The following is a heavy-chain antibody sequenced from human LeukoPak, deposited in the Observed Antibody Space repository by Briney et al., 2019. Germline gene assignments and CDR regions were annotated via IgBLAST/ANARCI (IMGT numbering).Heavy chain of an antibody. J-gene: IGHJ4*02. CDR1: GFTFSSYW. CDR2: INSDGSST. Sequence: GGSLRLSCAASGFTFSSYWMHWVRQAPGKGLVWVSRINSDGSSTSYADSVKGRFTISRDNAKNTLYLQMNSLRAEDTAVYYCAKDRNLYCSGGSCYSDQFDYWGQGTLVTVSS. D-gene: IGHD2-15*01. CDR3: AKDRNLYCSGGSCYSDQFDY. V-gene: IGHV3-74*01.